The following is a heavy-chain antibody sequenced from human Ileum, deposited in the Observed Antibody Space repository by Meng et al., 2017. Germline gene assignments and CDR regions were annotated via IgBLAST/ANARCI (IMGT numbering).Heavy chain of an antibody. CDR1: GGSINSGSYY. D-gene: IGHD3-10*01. J-gene: IGHJ4*02. V-gene: IGHV4-31*03. CDR2: IYYSGTP. CDR3: ARGSSWLGNYRLLNFFDF. Sequence: QVQLQESGAGLVKSTQTLSITGTGSGGSINSGSYYWNWIRQVPEKGLEWKGFIYYSGTPYYNPSLKSRLSMSLDTSKNQFSLHLTSATAADTAIYFCARGSSWLGNYRLLNFFDFWGQGALVTVSS.